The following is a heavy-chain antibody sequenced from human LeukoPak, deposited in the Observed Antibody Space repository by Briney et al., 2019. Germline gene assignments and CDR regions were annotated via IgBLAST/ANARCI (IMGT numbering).Heavy chain of an antibody. Sequence: AGGSLRLSCAASGFTLSSYWMSWVRQAPGKGLEWVANIRQDGSEKYYVDSVKGRFTISRDNAKNSLYLQVNSLRAEDTAVYYCAGVPKRGSFWDYWGQGTLVTVSS. D-gene: IGHD1-26*01. CDR3: AGVPKRGSFWDY. V-gene: IGHV3-7*01. CDR2: IRQDGSEK. CDR1: GFTLSSYW. J-gene: IGHJ4*02.